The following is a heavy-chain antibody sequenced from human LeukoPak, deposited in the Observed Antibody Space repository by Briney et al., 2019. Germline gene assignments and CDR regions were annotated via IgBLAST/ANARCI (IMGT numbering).Heavy chain of an antibody. CDR3: ARDGDGYKEAFDI. Sequence: SETLSLTGTVSVGSISSYYWSWIRQPPGKGLKWIGYIYYSGSTNYNPSLKSRVTISVDTSKNQFSLKLSSVTAADTAVYYCARDGDGYKEAFDIWGQGTMVTVSS. J-gene: IGHJ3*02. V-gene: IGHV4-59*01. CDR2: IYYSGST. CDR1: VGSISSYY. D-gene: IGHD5-24*01.